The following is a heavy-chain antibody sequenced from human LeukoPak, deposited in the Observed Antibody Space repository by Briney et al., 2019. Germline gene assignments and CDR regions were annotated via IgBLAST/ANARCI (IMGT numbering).Heavy chain of an antibody. Sequence: PSETLSLTCTVSGGSISSHYWSWIRQPPGEGLEWIGYIYYSGSTNYNPSLKSRVTISVDTSKNQFSLKLSSVTAADTAVYYCARAGRWLQFSRRFDFDYWGQGTLVTASS. CDR1: GGSISSHY. D-gene: IGHD5-24*01. V-gene: IGHV4-59*11. CDR2: IYYSGST. J-gene: IGHJ4*02. CDR3: ARAGRWLQFSRRFDFDY.